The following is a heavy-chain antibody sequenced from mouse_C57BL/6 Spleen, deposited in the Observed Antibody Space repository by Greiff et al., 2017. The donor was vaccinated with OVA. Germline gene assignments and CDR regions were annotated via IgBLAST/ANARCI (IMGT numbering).Heavy chain of an antibody. J-gene: IGHJ3*01. V-gene: IGHV1-54*01. CDR3: ARSGGFLCFAY. Sequence: QVQLQQSGAELVRPGTSVKVSCKASGYAFTNYLIEWVKQRPGQGLEWIGVINPGSGGTNYNEKFKGKATLTADKSSSTAYMQLSSLTSGDSAVYFCARSGGFLCFAYWGQGTLVTVSA. CDR1: GYAFTNYL. D-gene: IGHD1-1*01. CDR2: INPGSGGT.